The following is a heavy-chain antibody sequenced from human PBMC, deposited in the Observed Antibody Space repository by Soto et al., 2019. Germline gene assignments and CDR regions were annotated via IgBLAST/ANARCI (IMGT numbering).Heavy chain of an antibody. CDR3: ARDKDTAMVTPYYYVMDV. J-gene: IGHJ6*02. CDR1: GFTLSNYG. Sequence: GGSLRLSCAASGFTLSNYGMHWVRQAPGKGLEWVAVIWLDGSNKYYADPVKGRFTISRDNSKNTLYLQMNSLRAEDTAVYYCARDKDTAMVTPYYYVMDVWGQGTTVTVSS. CDR2: IWLDGSNK. D-gene: IGHD5-18*01. V-gene: IGHV3-33*01.